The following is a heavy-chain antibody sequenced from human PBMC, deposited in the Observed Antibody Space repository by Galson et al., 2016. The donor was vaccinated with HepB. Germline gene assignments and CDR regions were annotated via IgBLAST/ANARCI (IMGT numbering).Heavy chain of an antibody. CDR3: ARRSCSIGAGYSSSYRCFDS. CDR1: RFTFSNYW. J-gene: IGHJ4*02. Sequence: SLRLSCADSRFTFSNYWMTWVRQAPGKGLEWVANIKPDGSEKNYVDSVKGRFTISRDNAKNSLSLQMNSRRAEDTAVSYCARRSCSIGAGYSSSYRCFDSWGQGTLVTVSS. D-gene: IGHD2-8*01. CDR2: IKPDGSEK. V-gene: IGHV3-7*01.